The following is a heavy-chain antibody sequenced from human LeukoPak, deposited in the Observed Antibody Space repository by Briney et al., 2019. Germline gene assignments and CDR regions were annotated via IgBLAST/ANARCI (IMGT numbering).Heavy chain of an antibody. Sequence: ASVKVSCKASGYTFTGYYMHWVRQAPGQGLEWMGWINPNSGGTNYAQKFQGRVTMTRDTSISTAYMELSRLRSDDTAVYYCTRGLGWFGELSQDYWGQGTLVTVSS. CDR2: INPNSGGT. D-gene: IGHD3-10*01. CDR3: TRGLGWFGELSQDY. J-gene: IGHJ4*02. CDR1: GYTFTGYY. V-gene: IGHV1-2*02.